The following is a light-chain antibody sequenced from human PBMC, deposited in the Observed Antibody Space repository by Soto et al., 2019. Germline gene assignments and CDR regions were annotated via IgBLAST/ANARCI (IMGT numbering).Light chain of an antibody. CDR3: QHYGSSPWT. CDR1: QSVDSNF. CDR2: GAS. V-gene: IGKV3-20*01. Sequence: EIVLTQSPGTLSFSPGERATLSCRASQSVDSNFLAWYQQKPGQAPRLLIYGASSRAAGIPDRFSGSGSGTDFTLTISKLEPEDFAVYYCQHYGSSPWTFGQGTKVDIK. J-gene: IGKJ1*01.